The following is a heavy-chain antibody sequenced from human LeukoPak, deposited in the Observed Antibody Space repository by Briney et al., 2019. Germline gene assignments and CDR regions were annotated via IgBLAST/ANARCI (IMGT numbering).Heavy chain of an antibody. V-gene: IGHV4-39*07. Sequence: SETLSLTCTVSGGSISSSSYYWGWIRQPPGKGLEWIGSIYYSGSTYYNPSLKSRVTISVDTSKNQFSLKLSSVTAADTAVYYCAREAVVTALDAFDIWGQGTMVTVSS. CDR1: GGSISSSSYY. D-gene: IGHD2-21*02. J-gene: IGHJ3*02. CDR3: AREAVVTALDAFDI. CDR2: IYYSGST.